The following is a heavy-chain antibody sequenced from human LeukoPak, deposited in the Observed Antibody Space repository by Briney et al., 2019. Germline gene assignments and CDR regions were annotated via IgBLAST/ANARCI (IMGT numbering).Heavy chain of an antibody. D-gene: IGHD6-6*01. J-gene: IGHJ4*02. CDR1: GFTFSTYA. CDR2: ISGSGDST. V-gene: IGHV3-23*01. CDR3: AKCASGRSSFFDY. Sequence: GGSLRLSCAASGFTFSTYAMSWVRQAPGKGLEWVSGISGSGDSTYYADSVKGRFTISRDNSKNTLYLQMNSLRAEDTAVYYCAKCASGRSSFFDYWGRGALVTVSS.